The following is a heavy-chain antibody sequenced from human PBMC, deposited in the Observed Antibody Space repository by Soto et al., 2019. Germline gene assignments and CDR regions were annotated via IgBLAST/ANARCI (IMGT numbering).Heavy chain of an antibody. V-gene: IGHV3-33*01. J-gene: IGHJ3*02. CDR3: ARGLKLAVFDI. Sequence: PGGSLRLSCAASGFTFSSYGMHWVRQAPGKGLEWVAVIWYDGSNKYYADSVKGRFTISRDNSKNTLYLQMNSLRAEDTAVYYCARGLKLAVFDIWGQGTMVTVSS. D-gene: IGHD2-15*01. CDR1: GFTFSSYG. CDR2: IWYDGSNK.